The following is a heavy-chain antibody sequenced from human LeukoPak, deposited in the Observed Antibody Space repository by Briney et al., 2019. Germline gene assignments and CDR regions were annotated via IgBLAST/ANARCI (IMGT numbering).Heavy chain of an antibody. J-gene: IGHJ4*02. CDR2: TIPILGIA. Sequence: ASVKVSCKASGGTFSSYAISWVRQAPGQGLEWMGRTIPILGIANYAQKFQGRVTITADKSTSTAYMELSSLRSEDTAVYYCARGIYYYDSSGYPFDYWGQGTLVTVSS. V-gene: IGHV1-69*04. CDR3: ARGIYYYDSSGYPFDY. CDR1: GGTFSSYA. D-gene: IGHD3-22*01.